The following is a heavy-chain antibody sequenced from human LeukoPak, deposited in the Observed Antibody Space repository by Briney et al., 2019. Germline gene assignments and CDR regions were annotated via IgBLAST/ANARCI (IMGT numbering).Heavy chain of an antibody. V-gene: IGHV1-2*02. CDR1: GYIFTGHL. Sequence: GASVKVSCKGSGYIFTGHLIHWVRQAPGQGLEWMGWINPDSGGTTYAQKFKGRVTMTRDTSTSTAYMELSGLRSDDTAIYFCARDERRGYSGYDPYYMHVWGKGTTLTVSS. J-gene: IGHJ6*03. D-gene: IGHD5-12*01. CDR3: ARDERRGYSGYDPYYMHV. CDR2: INPDSGGT.